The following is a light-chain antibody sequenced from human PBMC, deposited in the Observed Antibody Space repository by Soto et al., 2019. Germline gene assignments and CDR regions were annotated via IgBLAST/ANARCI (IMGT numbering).Light chain of an antibody. CDR2: GAS. Sequence: EIVMTQSPATLSVSPGERATLSCRASQSVSSNLAWYQQKPGQAPRLLIYGASTRATGIPDRFSGSGSGTEFTLTISSLQSEDFAVYYCQHYTNWPFPSWTFGPGTTVEIK. V-gene: IGKV3-15*01. CDR1: QSVSSN. J-gene: IGKJ1*01. CDR3: QHYTNWPFPSWT.